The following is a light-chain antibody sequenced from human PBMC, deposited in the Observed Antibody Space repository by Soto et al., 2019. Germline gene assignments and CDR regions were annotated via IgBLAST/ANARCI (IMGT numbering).Light chain of an antibody. J-gene: IGLJ2*01. V-gene: IGLV1-44*01. Sequence: QSVLTQPPSASGTPGQRVTISCSGGSSNIGSNTVNWYQQLPGTAPKLLIYSNNQRPSGVPDRFSGSKSGTSASLAISGLQSEDEAAYYCAAWDDSLNGPLFGGGTNLTVL. CDR3: AAWDDSLNGPL. CDR1: SSNIGSNT. CDR2: SNN.